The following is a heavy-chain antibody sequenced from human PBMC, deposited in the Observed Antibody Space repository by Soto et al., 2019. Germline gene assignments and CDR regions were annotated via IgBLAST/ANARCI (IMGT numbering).Heavy chain of an antibody. CDR2: INHSGST. D-gene: IGHD3-3*01. Sequence: SETLSLTCAVYGGSFSGYYWSWIRQPPGKGLEWIGEINHSGSTNYNPSLKSRVTISVDTSKNQFSLKLSSVTAADTAVYYCARMRFLEWGYGMDVWGKGTTVTVSS. J-gene: IGHJ6*04. V-gene: IGHV4-34*01. CDR3: ARMRFLEWGYGMDV. CDR1: GGSFSGYY.